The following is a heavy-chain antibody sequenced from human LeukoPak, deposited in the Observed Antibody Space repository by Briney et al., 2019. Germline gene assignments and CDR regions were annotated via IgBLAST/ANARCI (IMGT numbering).Heavy chain of an antibody. CDR2: ISDDGRSK. D-gene: IGHD4-17*01. CDR1: GFSFISYG. V-gene: IGHV3-30*18. CDR3: AKRPSDYGDYVSYFDY. Sequence: GGSLRLSCAASGFSFISYGMHWVRQAPGKWLEWVGVISDDGRSKDYADSVKGRFTISRDNSKDTLYLQMNSLRDEDTAVYYCAKRPSDYGDYVSYFDYWGQGTLVTVSS. J-gene: IGHJ4*02.